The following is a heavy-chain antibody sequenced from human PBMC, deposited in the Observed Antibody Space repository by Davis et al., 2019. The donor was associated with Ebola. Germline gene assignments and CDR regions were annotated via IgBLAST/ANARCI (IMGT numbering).Heavy chain of an antibody. Sequence: GGSLRLSCAASGFTFSSSAMSCGLHAPGKGLEWVSSIGGGGGSIYYADSVKGRFTISRDNSKNTLYLQMNSLRAEDTAVYYCAKAGHCGNYCSFDSWGQGTLGTVSS. CDR1: GFTFSSSA. V-gene: IGHV3-23*01. J-gene: IGHJ4*02. CDR3: AKAGHCGNYCSFDS. CDR2: IGGGGGSI. D-gene: IGHD1-26*01.